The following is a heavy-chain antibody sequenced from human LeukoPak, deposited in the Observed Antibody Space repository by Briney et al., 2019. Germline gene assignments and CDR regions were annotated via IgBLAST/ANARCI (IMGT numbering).Heavy chain of an antibody. Sequence: ASVKVSCKASGYTFTSYGISWVRQATGQGLEWMGWINPNSGNTGYAQEFQGRVTITRNTSISTAYMELSSLRSEDTAVYYCARGRSSSFSYYYYYMDVWGKGTTVTVSS. CDR2: INPNSGNT. D-gene: IGHD6-6*01. V-gene: IGHV1-8*03. CDR1: GYTFTSYG. J-gene: IGHJ6*03. CDR3: ARGRSSSFSYYYYYMDV.